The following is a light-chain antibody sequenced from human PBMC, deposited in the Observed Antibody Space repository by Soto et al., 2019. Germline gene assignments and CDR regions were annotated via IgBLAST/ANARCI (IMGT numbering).Light chain of an antibody. CDR1: QSVNSN. V-gene: IGKV3-15*01. CDR3: QQYNNWPFS. J-gene: IGKJ5*01. Sequence: EMVMTHSPAIVYVSPGDSATLSCRASQSVNSNYLAWYQQHPGQPPRLLIYGISTRATGVPARFSGSGSGTEFTLTISGLQSEDFALYFCQQYNNWPFSFGPGTRLEI. CDR2: GIS.